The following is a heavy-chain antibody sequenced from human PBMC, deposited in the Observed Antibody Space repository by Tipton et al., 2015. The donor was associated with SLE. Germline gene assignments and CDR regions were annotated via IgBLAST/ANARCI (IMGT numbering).Heavy chain of an antibody. J-gene: IGHJ6*02. D-gene: IGHD3-3*01. CDR2: IYYSGST. CDR3: ARGPYDFWSGSDMDV. Sequence: TLSLTCTVSGGSISSSSYYWSWIRQPPGKGLEWIGYIYYSGSTNYNPSLKSRVTISVDTSKNQFSLKLSSVTAADTAVYYCARGPYDFWSGSDMDVWGQGTTVTVSS. CDR1: GGSISSSSYY. V-gene: IGHV4-61*05.